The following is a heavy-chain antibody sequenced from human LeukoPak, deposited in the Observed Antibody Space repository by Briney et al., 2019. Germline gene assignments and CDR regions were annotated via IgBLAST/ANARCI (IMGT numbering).Heavy chain of an antibody. D-gene: IGHD3-10*01. Sequence: ASVNVSCKASGYTFTSYGISWVRQAPGQGLEWMGWISDYNGNKNYARKLRGRVTMSTDTSTSTGYMWLRSLRSDDTAVYYCARDGGYCGSGSYFTYFYWGQGTLVTVSS. CDR3: ARDGGYCGSGSYFTYFY. CDR1: GYTFTSYG. CDR2: ISDYNGNK. V-gene: IGHV1-18*04. J-gene: IGHJ4*02.